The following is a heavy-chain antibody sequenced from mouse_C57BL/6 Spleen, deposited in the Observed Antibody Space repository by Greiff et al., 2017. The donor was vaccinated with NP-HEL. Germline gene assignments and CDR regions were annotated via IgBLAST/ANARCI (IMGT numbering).Heavy chain of an antibody. CDR3: ARDQDSSGYVDY. Sequence: EVQLQESGPGLVKPSQSLSLTCSVTGYSITSGYYWNWIRQFPGNKLEWMGYISYDGSNNYNPSLKNRISITRDTSKNQFFLKLNSVTTEDTATYYCARDQDSSGYVDYWGQGTTLTVSS. V-gene: IGHV3-6*01. D-gene: IGHD3-2*02. J-gene: IGHJ2*01. CDR1: GYSITSGYY. CDR2: ISYDGSN.